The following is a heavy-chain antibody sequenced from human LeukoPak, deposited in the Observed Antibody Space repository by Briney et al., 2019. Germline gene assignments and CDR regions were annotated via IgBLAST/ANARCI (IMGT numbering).Heavy chain of an antibody. D-gene: IGHD3-10*01. Sequence: GGSLRLSCAASGFTFSSYGMHWVRQAPGKGLEWVAVISYDGSNKYYADSVKGRFTISRDNSKNTLYLQMNSLRAEDTAVYYCAKGGTPWFGELSNYFDYWGQGTLVTVSS. CDR1: GFTFSSYG. CDR3: AKGGTPWFGELSNYFDY. V-gene: IGHV3-30*18. J-gene: IGHJ4*02. CDR2: ISYDGSNK.